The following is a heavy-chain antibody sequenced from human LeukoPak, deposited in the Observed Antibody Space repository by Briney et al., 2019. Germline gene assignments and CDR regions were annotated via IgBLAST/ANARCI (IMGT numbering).Heavy chain of an antibody. D-gene: IGHD3-10*01. V-gene: IGHV3-48*02. J-gene: IGHJ6*02. CDR1: GFTFSSYS. Sequence: PGGSLRLSCAASGFTFSSYSMNWVRQAPGKGLEWVSYISSSSSTIYYADSVKGRFTISRDNAKNSLYLQMNSLRDEDTAVYYCAGVPDYYGSGNYYYYYGMDVWGQGTTVTVSS. CDR2: ISSSSSTI. CDR3: AGVPDYYGSGNYYYYYGMDV.